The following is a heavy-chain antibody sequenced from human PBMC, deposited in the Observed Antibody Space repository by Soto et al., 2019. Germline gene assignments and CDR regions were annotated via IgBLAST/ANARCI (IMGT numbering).Heavy chain of an antibody. Sequence: SVKVTCKASGGTFSSNASRWVRQAPGQGLEWMGGIIPISGTANYAQKFQGRVTITADESTTTAYMELSSLRSEDTAVYYCARGGHKWELPKPWGQGTLVTVSS. CDR1: GGTFSSNA. D-gene: IGHD1-26*01. V-gene: IGHV1-69*13. CDR3: ARGGHKWELPKP. CDR2: IIPISGTA. J-gene: IGHJ5*02.